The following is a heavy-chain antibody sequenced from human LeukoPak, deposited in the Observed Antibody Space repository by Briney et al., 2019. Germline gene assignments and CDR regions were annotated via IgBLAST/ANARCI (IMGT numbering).Heavy chain of an antibody. J-gene: IGHJ4*02. Sequence: GGSLRLSCAASGFTFSSYSMNWVRQAPGKGLEWVSSISSSSSYIYYADSVKGRFTISRDNAKNSLYLQMNSLRAEDTAVYCCARDYREWLLLPYYFDYWGQGTLVTVSS. V-gene: IGHV3-21*01. CDR2: ISSSSSYI. CDR1: GFTFSSYS. D-gene: IGHD3-22*01. CDR3: ARDYREWLLLPYYFDY.